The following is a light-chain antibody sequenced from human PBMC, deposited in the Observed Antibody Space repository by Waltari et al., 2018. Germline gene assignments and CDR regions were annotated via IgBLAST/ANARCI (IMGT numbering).Light chain of an antibody. CDR2: GAS. CDR1: QSVSSN. Sequence: EIVMTQSPGTLSVSPGEGATLPCRASQSVSSNVAWYQQRPGQAPRLLIFGASTRATGIPARFSGSESGTEFTLTISSLQSEDSGVYFCQQYTTLPLTFGGGTKVEI. J-gene: IGKJ4*01. CDR3: QQYTTLPLT. V-gene: IGKV3-15*01.